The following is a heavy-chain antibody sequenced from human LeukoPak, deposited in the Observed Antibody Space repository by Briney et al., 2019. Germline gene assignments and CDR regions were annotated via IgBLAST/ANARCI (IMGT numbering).Heavy chain of an antibody. CDR3: ARDQTSKWGWYYFDY. CDR2: IYTSGST. Sequence: SETLSLTCTVSGGSISSYYWSWIRQPAGKGLEWIGHIYTSGSTNYNPSLKSRVTMSVDTSKNQFSLKLSSVTAADTAVYYCARDQTSKWGWYYFDYWGQGTLVTVSS. D-gene: IGHD6-19*01. CDR1: GGSISSYY. V-gene: IGHV4-4*07. J-gene: IGHJ4*02.